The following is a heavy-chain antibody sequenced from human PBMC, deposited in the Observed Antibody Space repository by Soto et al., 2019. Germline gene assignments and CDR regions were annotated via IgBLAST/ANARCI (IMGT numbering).Heavy chain of an antibody. CDR1: GFTFKNYW. V-gene: IGHV3-7*04. D-gene: IGHD6-13*01. Sequence: EVQLVEFGGGLVQPGGSLRLSCATSGFTFKNYWMTWVRQAPGKGLEWVATIKEDGSEKYYADSLRGRFTISRDNAMNSVYLQMNSLRVEDTALFYCVRARVDYWGQGTLVTVSS. CDR2: IKEDGSEK. CDR3: VRARVDY. J-gene: IGHJ4*02.